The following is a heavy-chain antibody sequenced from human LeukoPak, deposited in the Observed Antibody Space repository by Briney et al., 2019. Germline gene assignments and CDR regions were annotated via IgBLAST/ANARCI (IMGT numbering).Heavy chain of an antibody. CDR1: GGTFSSYA. CDR3: ARGFGELSFDY. D-gene: IGHD3-10*01. V-gene: IGHV1-69*13. J-gene: IGHJ4*02. CDR2: IIPIFGTA. Sequence: ASVKVSCKASGGTFSSYAISWVRQAPGQGLEWMGGIIPIFGTANYAQKFQGRVTITADESTSTAYMELSSLRPEDTAVYYCARGFGELSFDYWGQGTLVTVSS.